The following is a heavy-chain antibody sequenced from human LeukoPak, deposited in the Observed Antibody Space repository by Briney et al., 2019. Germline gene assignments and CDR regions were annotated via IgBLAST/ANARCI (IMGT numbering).Heavy chain of an antibody. J-gene: IGHJ6*02. D-gene: IGHD5-12*01. CDR1: GYTFTSYY. V-gene: IGHV1-46*01. CDR3: ARDSVVSGYDSCGMDV. CDR2: INPSGGST. Sequence: GASVKVSCTASGYTFTSYYMHWVRQAPGQGLEWMGIINPSGGSTSYAQKFQGRVTMTRDTSTSTVYMELSSLRSEDTAVYYCARDSVVSGYDSCGMDVWGQGTTVTVSS.